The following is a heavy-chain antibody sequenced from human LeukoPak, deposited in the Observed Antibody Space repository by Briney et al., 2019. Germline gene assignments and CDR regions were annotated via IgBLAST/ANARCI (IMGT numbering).Heavy chain of an antibody. V-gene: IGHV1-69*04. Sequence: SVKVSCKASGGTFSSDAISWVRQAPGQGLEWMGRIIPILGIANYAQKFQGRVTITADKSTRTADMELISMRSEITAVYCGARGEMATYYFDYCGQGTLVSVSS. CDR3: ARGEMATYYFDY. CDR2: IIPILGIA. CDR1: GGTFSSDA. D-gene: IGHD5-24*01. J-gene: IGHJ4*02.